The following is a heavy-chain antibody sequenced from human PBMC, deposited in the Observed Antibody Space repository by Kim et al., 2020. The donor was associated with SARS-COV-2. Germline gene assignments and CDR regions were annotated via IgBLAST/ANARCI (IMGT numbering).Heavy chain of an antibody. V-gene: IGHV5-10-1*01. D-gene: IGHD3-22*01. J-gene: IGHJ6*02. CDR3: ARLPTSNKYYYDSSGFSGVLLGV. CDR2: IDPSDSYT. CDR1: GYSFTSYW. Sequence: GESLKISCKGSGYSFTSYWISWVRQMPGKGLEWMGRIDPSDSYTNYSPSFQGHVTISADKSISTAYLQWSSLKASDTAMYYCARLPTSNKYYYDSSGFSGVLLGVWGQGTTVTVSS.